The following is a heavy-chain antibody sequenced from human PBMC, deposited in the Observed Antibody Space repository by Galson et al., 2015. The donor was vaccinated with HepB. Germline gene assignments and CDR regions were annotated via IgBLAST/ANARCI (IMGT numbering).Heavy chain of an antibody. J-gene: IGHJ6*02. CDR3: ARHSLSSSRDYYYGMDV. D-gene: IGHD6-6*01. CDR1: GYSFTSYW. CDR2: IYPGDSDT. Sequence: QSGAEVKKPGESLKISCKGSGYSFTSYWIGWVRQMPGKGLEWMGIIYPGDSDTRYSPSFQGQVTISADKSISTAYLQWSSLKASDTAMYYCARHSLSSSRDYYYGMDVWGQGTTVTVSS. V-gene: IGHV5-51*01.